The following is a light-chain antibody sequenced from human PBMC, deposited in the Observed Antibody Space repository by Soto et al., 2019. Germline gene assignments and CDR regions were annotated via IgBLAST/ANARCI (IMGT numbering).Light chain of an antibody. CDR3: QKYNNWPLT. Sequence: EIVMTQSPAALSVSPGESATLSCRASQSVNTNLAWYQQRPGQAPRLLIFGASTRATGVPARFSGSGSGTEFTLTISSLQSEDFAVYYCQKYNNWPLTFAGGTKVESK. CDR2: GAS. V-gene: IGKV3-15*01. CDR1: QSVNTN. J-gene: IGKJ4*01.